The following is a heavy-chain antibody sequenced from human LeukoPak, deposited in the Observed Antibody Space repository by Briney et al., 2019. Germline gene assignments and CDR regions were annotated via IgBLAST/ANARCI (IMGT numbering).Heavy chain of an antibody. J-gene: IGHJ5*02. Sequence: GASVKVSCKASGYTFTSYYMHWVRQAPGQGLEWMGIINPSGGNTSYAQKFQGRVTMTRDMSTSTVYMELSSLRSEDTAVYYCARELFDEDILGYCSGGSCYEGGWFDPWGQGTLVTVSS. V-gene: IGHV1-46*01. CDR3: ARELFDEDILGYCSGGSCYEGGWFDP. D-gene: IGHD2-15*01. CDR1: GYTFTSYY. CDR2: INPSGGNT.